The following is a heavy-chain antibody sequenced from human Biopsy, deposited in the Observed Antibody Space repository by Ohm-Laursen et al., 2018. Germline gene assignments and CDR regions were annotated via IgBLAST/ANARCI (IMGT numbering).Heavy chain of an antibody. Sequence: SETLSLTCAVYGGSFSGYYWSWIRQPPGKGLEWIGEINHSGSTNYNPSLKSRVTISVDTSKNQFSLRLNSVTAADTAVYYCARDIMNPIGGLVARSDVFDVWGQGTMVTVSS. CDR2: INHSGST. CDR3: ARDIMNPIGGLVARSDVFDV. D-gene: IGHD3-16*02. J-gene: IGHJ3*01. CDR1: GGSFSGYY. V-gene: IGHV4-34*01.